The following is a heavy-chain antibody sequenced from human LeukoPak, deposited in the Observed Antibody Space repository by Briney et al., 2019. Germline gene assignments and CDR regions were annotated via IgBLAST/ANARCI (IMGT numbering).Heavy chain of an antibody. D-gene: IGHD5-18*01. Sequence: SETLSLTCTVSGGSISSYYWSWIRQPPGKGLEWIGYIYYSGSTNYNPSLKSRVTISVDTSKNQFSLKLSSVTAADTAVYYCARLDTAMAHNFDYWGQGTLVTVSS. V-gene: IGHV4-59*01. J-gene: IGHJ4*02. CDR1: GGSISSYY. CDR2: IYYSGST. CDR3: ARLDTAMAHNFDY.